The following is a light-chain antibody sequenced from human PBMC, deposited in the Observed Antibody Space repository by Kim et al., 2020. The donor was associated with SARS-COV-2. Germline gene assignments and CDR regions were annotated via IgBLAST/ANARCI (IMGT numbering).Light chain of an antibody. V-gene: IGKV3-20*01. Sequence: LSPGEKATLSCRASQSVSRSCLVWFQQKPGQAPRLLIYDASTRATGIPDRFSGSGSGADFSLTISRVEPEDFAVYYCQQCDSSPQTFGQGTKLEI. CDR1: QSVSRSC. J-gene: IGKJ2*01. CDR3: QQCDSSPQT. CDR2: DAS.